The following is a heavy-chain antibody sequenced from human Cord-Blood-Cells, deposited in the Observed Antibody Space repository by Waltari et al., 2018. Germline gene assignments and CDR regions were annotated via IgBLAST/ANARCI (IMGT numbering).Heavy chain of an antibody. D-gene: IGHD2-15*01. J-gene: IGHJ5*02. CDR3: ARRRGIVVVVAASNWFDP. CDR2: INHSGST. Sequence: QVQLQQWGAGLLKPSETLSLTCAVYGGSFSGYYWSWIRQPPGKGLEWIGEINHSGSTNYNPSLKSRVTISVDPSKNQFSLKLSSVTAADTAVYYCARRRGIVVVVAASNWFDPWGQGTLVTVSS. CDR1: GGSFSGYY. V-gene: IGHV4-34*01.